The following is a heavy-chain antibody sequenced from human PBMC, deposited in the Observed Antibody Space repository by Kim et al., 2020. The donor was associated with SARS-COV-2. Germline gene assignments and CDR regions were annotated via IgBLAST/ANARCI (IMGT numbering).Heavy chain of an antibody. V-gene: IGHV4-34*01. J-gene: IGHJ5*02. D-gene: IGHD3-10*01. CDR3: ARGRDANWGYGSGIVRS. Sequence: SETLSLTCAVYGGSFSGYYWSWIRQPPGKGLEWIGEINHSGSTNYNPSLKSRVTISVDTSKNQFSLKLSSVTAADTAVYYCARGRDANWGYGSGIVRSWGQGTLVTVSS. CDR1: GGSFSGYY. CDR2: INHSGST.